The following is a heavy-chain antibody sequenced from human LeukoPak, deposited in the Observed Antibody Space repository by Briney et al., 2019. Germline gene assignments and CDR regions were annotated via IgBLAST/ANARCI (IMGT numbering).Heavy chain of an antibody. V-gene: IGHV3-64*01. J-gene: IGHJ4*02. CDR2: ISSNGGST. Sequence: GGSLRLSCAASGFTFSSYAMHWVRKARGKGLEYVSAISSNGGSTYYANSVKGRFTISRDNSKNTLYLQMGSLRAEDMAVYYCERGDCSSTRCYTFDYWGQGTLVTVSS. CDR1: GFTFSSYA. D-gene: IGHD2-2*02. CDR3: ERGDCSSTRCYTFDY.